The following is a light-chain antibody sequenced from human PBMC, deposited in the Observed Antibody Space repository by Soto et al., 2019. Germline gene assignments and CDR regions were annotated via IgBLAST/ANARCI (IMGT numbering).Light chain of an antibody. CDR3: QHYGSSPWT. Sequence: EIVLTQSPGTLSLSPGERATLSCRASQSVGGNFLAWYQQKPGQAPRLLINGASCRATGIPDRFSGSGSGTDFTLTIGRLEPEDFALYYCQHYGSSPWTFGQGTEVEIK. CDR1: QSVGGNF. J-gene: IGKJ1*01. V-gene: IGKV3-20*01. CDR2: GAS.